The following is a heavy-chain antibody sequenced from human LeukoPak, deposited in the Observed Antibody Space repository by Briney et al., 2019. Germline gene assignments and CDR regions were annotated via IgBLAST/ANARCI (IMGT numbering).Heavy chain of an antibody. CDR2: INKDGTEK. J-gene: IGHJ6*04. V-gene: IGHV3-7*01. CDR3: AIFAGAVPGNLLL. CDR1: EFTSWAFW. D-gene: IGHD2-8*02. Sequence: GGSLRLSCAASEFTSWAFWMPWVRRPPGKGLEWVANINKDGTEKEYVDSVKGRFSIFRDNAKNSVFLQMNSLRAEDTAVSYCAIFAGAVPGNLLLWGKGTTVIVSA.